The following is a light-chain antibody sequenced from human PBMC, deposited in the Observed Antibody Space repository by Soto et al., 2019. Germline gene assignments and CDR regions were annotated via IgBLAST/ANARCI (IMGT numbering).Light chain of an antibody. Sequence: DLQMAQAPSTLSDSVRDILTITWRASQSISSWLAWYQQKPGKAPKLLIYDASSLECGVPSRFSGSGSGTEFTLTISGLQPDDFATYYCQQYNSYSPTFGKGTKVDIK. CDR1: QSISSW. CDR3: QQYNSYSPT. CDR2: DAS. J-gene: IGKJ1*01. V-gene: IGKV1-5*01.